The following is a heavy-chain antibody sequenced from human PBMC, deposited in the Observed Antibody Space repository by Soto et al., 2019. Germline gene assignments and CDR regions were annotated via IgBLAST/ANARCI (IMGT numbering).Heavy chain of an antibody. CDR3: ARAPYSSGWWGFDY. J-gene: IGHJ4*01. CDR1: GLTFSSYW. CDR2: ISTDGSVT. V-gene: IGHV3-74*01. Sequence: EVQLVESGGGLVQPGGSLRLSCAASGLTFSSYWMHWVRQAPGKGLVWVSRISTDGSVTTYADSVKGRFTISRDNAKNTLYLQMNSLRTEDTAVYYCARAPYSSGWWGFDYWGHGTLVTVSP. D-gene: IGHD6-19*01.